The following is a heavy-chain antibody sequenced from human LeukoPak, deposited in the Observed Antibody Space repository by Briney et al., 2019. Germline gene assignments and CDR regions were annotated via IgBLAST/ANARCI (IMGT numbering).Heavy chain of an antibody. Sequence: GRSLRLSCAASGFTSDDYAMHWVRQAPGKGLEWVSGISWNSGSIGYADSVKGRFTISRDNAKNSLYLQMNSLRAEDTALYYCAKVDLEGSGSWWYFDYWGRGTLVTVSS. J-gene: IGHJ4*02. D-gene: IGHD3-10*01. V-gene: IGHV3-9*02. CDR3: AKVDLEGSGSWWYFDY. CDR2: ISWNSGSI. CDR1: GFTSDDYA.